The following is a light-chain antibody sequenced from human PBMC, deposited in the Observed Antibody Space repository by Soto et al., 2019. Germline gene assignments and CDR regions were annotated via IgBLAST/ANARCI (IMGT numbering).Light chain of an antibody. J-gene: IGLJ1*01. CDR2: GDN. CDR1: SSNIGAEYD. CDR3: QSYDSSLTTFV. V-gene: IGLV1-40*01. Sequence: QSVLTQPPSVSGAPGQRVAISCTGSSSNIGAEYDVHWYQQLPGTAPKRLIYGDNNRPSGVPDRFSGSKSGTSASLAITGLQPEDEADYYCQSYDSSLTTFVFGPGTKVT.